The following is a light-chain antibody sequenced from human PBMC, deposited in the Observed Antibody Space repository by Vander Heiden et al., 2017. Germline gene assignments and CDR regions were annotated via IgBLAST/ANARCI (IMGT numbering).Light chain of an antibody. CDR3: QQLNSYPPTT. Sequence: DIQLTQSPSFLSASVGDRVTITCRASQGISSYLAWYQQKPGKAPKLLIYAAYTLQSGVPSRFSGSGSGTEFTLTISSLQPEDFATYYCQQLNSYPPTTFGQGTRLEIK. V-gene: IGKV1-9*01. J-gene: IGKJ5*01. CDR1: QGISSY. CDR2: AAY.